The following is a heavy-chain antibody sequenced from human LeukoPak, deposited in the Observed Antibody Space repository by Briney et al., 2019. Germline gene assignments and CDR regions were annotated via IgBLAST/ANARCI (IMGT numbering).Heavy chain of an antibody. CDR2: IIPIFGTA. Sequence: SVKVSCKASGGTSSSYAISWVRQAPGQGLEWMGGIIPIFGTANYAQKFQGRVTITADKSTSTAYMELSSLRSEDTAVYYCAGVGNYDILTGYYTFDYWGQGTLVTVSS. CDR3: AGVGNYDILTGYYTFDY. J-gene: IGHJ4*02. CDR1: GGTSSSYA. D-gene: IGHD3-9*01. V-gene: IGHV1-69*06.